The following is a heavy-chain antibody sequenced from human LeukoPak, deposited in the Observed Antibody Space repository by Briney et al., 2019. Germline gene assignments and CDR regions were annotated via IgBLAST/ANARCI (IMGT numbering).Heavy chain of an antibody. Sequence: GGSLRLSCAASGFTFRSSWMHWVRQAPGKGPEWVSRIKSDGSSEGYAEPVKGRFTISRDNAKNTLYLQMNSLRAEDTAVYYCTRVLYSSAWYGDHYWGQGALVTVSS. CDR3: TRVLYSSAWYGDHY. J-gene: IGHJ4*02. V-gene: IGHV3-74*01. D-gene: IGHD6-19*01. CDR2: IKSDGSSE. CDR1: GFTFRSSW.